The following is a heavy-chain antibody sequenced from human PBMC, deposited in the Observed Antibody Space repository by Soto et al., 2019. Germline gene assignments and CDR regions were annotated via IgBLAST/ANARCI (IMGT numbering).Heavy chain of an antibody. V-gene: IGHV1-18*01. CDR2: ISAYNGNT. D-gene: IGHD3-3*01. J-gene: IGHJ4*02. CDR1: GYTFTSYG. CDR3: ARDLDYDFWSGQDYYFDY. Sequence: QVQLVQSGAEVKKPGASVKVSCKASGYTFTSYGISWVRQAPGQGLEWMGWISAYNGNTNYAQKLQGRVTTTTDTSTSTAYMELRSLRSDDTAVYYCARDLDYDFWSGQDYYFDYWGQGTLVTVSS.